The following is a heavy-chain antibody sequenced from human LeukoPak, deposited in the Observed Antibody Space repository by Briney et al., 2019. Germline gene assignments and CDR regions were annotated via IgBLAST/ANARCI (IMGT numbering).Heavy chain of an antibody. J-gene: IGHJ6*03. CDR2: INHSGRT. CDR1: GGSFSGYC. V-gene: IGHV4-34*01. D-gene: IGHD2-2*01. CDR3: ARAGVVAYHLYYFHMDV. Sequence: SETLSLTCAVSGGSFSGYCWSWIRQPPGKGLEWIGEINHSGRTNDNTSLKSRVTMSIDTSKNQFSLNLTSVTAADTAVYYCARAGVVAYHLYYFHMDVWGKGTTVTVSS.